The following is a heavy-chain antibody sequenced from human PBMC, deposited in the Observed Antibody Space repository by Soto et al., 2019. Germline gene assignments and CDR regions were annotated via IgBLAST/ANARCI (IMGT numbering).Heavy chain of an antibody. Sequence: QVQLVESGGGVVQPGRSLRLSCAASGFTFSNYGMHWVRQAPGKGLEWVAVIWYDGTNKYYADSVKGRFTISRDNSENTLYLQMHSLRAEDTAVYYCARTYYVGSGSRHFDYWGQGTLVTVSS. CDR2: IWYDGTNK. D-gene: IGHD3-10*01. J-gene: IGHJ4*02. V-gene: IGHV3-33*01. CDR1: GFTFSNYG. CDR3: ARTYYVGSGSRHFDY.